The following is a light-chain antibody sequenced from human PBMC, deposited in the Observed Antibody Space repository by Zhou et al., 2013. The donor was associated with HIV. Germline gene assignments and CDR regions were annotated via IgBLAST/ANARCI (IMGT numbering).Light chain of an antibody. CDR3: QQYGSSPRT. V-gene: IGKV3-20*01. CDR2: DTS. CDR1: QSVSSSY. J-gene: IGKJ1*01. Sequence: EIVLTQSPGTLSLSPGERATLSCRASQSVSSSYLAWYQQRPGQAPRLLIYDTSTRATGIPDRFTGSGIGTDFTLTISRLEPEDFAVYYCQQYGSSPRTFGRGTKVEMK.